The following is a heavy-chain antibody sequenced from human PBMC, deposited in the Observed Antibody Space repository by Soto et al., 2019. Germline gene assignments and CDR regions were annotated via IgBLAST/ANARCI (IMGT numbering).Heavy chain of an antibody. Sequence: QVQLVESGGGVVQPGRSLRLSCAASGFTFSSYAMHWVRQAPGKGLEWVAVIYYDGSNKYYVDSVKGRFTISRDNSNNTLYLQMNRLRAEDTAVYYCARAYCSGGICYYYFDYWGQGTLVTVSS. J-gene: IGHJ4*02. CDR3: ARAYCSGGICYYYFDY. V-gene: IGHV3-33*01. CDR1: GFTFSSYA. D-gene: IGHD2-15*01. CDR2: IYYDGSNK.